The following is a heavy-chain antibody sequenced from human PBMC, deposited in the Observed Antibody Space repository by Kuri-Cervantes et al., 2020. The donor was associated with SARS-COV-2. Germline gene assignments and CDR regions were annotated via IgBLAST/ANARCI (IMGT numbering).Heavy chain of an antibody. CDR1: GFTFSSYA. D-gene: IGHD3-10*01. V-gene: IGHV3-23*03. J-gene: IGHJ4*02. Sequence: GESLKISCAASGFTFSSYAMSWVRQAPGKGLEWVSVIYSGGSSTYYADSVKGRFTISRDNSKNTLYLQMNSLRAEDTAVYYCAKFAKVLLWFGDHYYFHYWGQGTLVTVSS. CDR2: IYSGGSST. CDR3: AKFAKVLLWFGDHYYFHY.